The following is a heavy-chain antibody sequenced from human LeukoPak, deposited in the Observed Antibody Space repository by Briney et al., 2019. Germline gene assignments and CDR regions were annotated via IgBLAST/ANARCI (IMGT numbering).Heavy chain of an antibody. V-gene: IGHV3-7*01. Sequence: GGSLRLSCVASGFRFSNFWMQLVRQAAGKGLEWVANIKQDGSEENYVDSVKGRFTISRDNAKNSLFLQMNSLRVEDTAVYHCAGGSGWIIESWGQGTLVTVSS. D-gene: IGHD6-19*01. CDR1: GFRFSNFW. CDR3: AGGSGWIIES. CDR2: IKQDGSEE. J-gene: IGHJ4*02.